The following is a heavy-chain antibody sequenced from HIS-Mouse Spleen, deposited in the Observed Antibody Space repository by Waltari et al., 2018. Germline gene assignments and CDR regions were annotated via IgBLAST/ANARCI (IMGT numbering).Heavy chain of an antibody. CDR3: AIFRGYYNHDAFDI. V-gene: IGHV3-48*01. D-gene: IGHD3-9*01. CDR1: GFTFSSYS. Sequence: EVQLVESGGGLVQPGGSLRLSCAASGFTFSSYSMNWVRQAPGKGLEWFSYISSSSSTIYYADSVKGRFTISRDNAKNSLYLQMNSLRAEDMAVYYCAIFRGYYNHDAFDIWGQGTMVTVSS. J-gene: IGHJ3*02. CDR2: ISSSSSTI.